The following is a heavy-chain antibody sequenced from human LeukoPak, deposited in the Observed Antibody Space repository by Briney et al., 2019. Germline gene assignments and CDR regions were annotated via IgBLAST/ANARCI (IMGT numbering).Heavy chain of an antibody. D-gene: IGHD2-21*02. V-gene: IGHV3-7*01. Sequence: GGSLRLSCAASGFTFSTYWMNWYRQAPGEGLEWVGNINQDGSEINYVDSVRGRFTISRDNAKNSLHLQMNSLRAEDTAVYYCATDRDNSDWQKRFDSWGQGTLVTVSS. CDR3: ATDRDNSDWQKRFDS. CDR2: INQDGSEI. J-gene: IGHJ4*02. CDR1: GFTFSTYW.